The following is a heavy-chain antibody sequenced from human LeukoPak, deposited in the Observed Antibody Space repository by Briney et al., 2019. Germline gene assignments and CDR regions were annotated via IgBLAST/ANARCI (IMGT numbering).Heavy chain of an antibody. CDR2: IGTAGDT. V-gene: IGHV3-13*04. CDR3: ATSSIAVAGNAFDI. CDR1: GFTFSSYV. Sequence: GGSLRLSCAASGFTFSSYVMHWVRQATGKGLEWVSAIGTAGDTYYPGSVKGRFTISRENAKNSLYLQMNSLRAGDTAVYYCATSSIAVAGNAFDIWGQGTMVTVSS. J-gene: IGHJ3*02. D-gene: IGHD6-19*01.